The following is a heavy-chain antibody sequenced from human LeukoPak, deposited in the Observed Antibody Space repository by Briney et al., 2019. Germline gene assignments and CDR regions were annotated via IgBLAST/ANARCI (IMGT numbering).Heavy chain of an antibody. V-gene: IGHV4-4*02. CDR3: ARSGWFGELLGETGWFDP. CDR1: GGSISSSNW. Sequence: SETLSLTCAVSGGSISSSNWRGWVRQPPGKGRGGIGEIYHSVSTNYNPSLKSRVTISVDKSKNQFSLKLSSVTAADTAVYYCARSGWFGELLGETGWFDPWGQGTLVTVSS. CDR2: IYHSVST. D-gene: IGHD3-10*01. J-gene: IGHJ5*02.